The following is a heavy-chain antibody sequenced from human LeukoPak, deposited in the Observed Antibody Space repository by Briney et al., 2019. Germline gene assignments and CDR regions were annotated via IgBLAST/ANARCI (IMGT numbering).Heavy chain of an antibody. D-gene: IGHD3-22*01. V-gene: IGHV3-23*01. J-gene: IGHJ4*02. CDR3: ATDREGDPSAYYLV. Sequence: PGGSLRLSCAASGFTFSGYAMSWVRQAPGKGLEWVSTISDNGGRTYYADSVKGRFTISRDNSKNTLFLQMNSLRAEDSVVYYRATDREGDPSAYYLVGGQGTLITVSS. CDR1: GFTFSGYA. CDR2: ISDNGGRT.